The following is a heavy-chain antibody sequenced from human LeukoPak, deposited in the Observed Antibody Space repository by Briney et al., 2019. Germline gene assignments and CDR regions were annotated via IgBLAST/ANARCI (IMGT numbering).Heavy chain of an antibody. CDR3: ARDPRGCTGDTCYSI. V-gene: IGHV4-61*01. D-gene: IGHD2-15*01. J-gene: IGHJ4*02. CDR1: GGSISSSSYY. CDR2: IYYTGST. Sequence: PSETLSLTCTVSGGSISSSSYYWGWIRQPPGKGLEWIGYIYYTGSTNYNPSLKSRVTMSLDTSNNQFSLNLSSVTAADTAVYYCARDPRGCTGDTCYSIWGQGTLVTVSS.